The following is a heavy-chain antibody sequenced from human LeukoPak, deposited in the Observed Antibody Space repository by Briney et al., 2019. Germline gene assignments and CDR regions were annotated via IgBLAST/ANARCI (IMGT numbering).Heavy chain of an antibody. CDR2: IKQDGSEK. V-gene: IGHV3-7*01. D-gene: IGHD3-22*01. CDR1: GFTFSSYW. Sequence: GGSLRLSCAASGFTFSSYWMSWVRQAPGKGLEWVANIKQDGSEKYYVDSVKGRFTISRDNAKNSLYLQMTSLRAEDTAIYYCATFVIGPTIDYWGQGTLVTVSS. CDR3: ATFVIGPTIDY. J-gene: IGHJ4*02.